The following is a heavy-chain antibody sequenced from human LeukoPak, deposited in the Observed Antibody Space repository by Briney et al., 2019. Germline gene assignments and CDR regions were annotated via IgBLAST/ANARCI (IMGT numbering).Heavy chain of an antibody. J-gene: IGHJ6*03. Sequence: SVKVSCKASGGTFSSYAISWVRQAPGQGLEWMGRIIPIFGTANYAQKFEGRVTNTADNSPSTAYMELSSLRSEDTAVYYCARVSRLGCSSTSCYDYYYYYMDVWGKGTTVTVSS. V-gene: IGHV1-69*06. D-gene: IGHD2-2*01. CDR2: IIPIFGTA. CDR1: GGTFSSYA. CDR3: ARVSRLGCSSTSCYDYYYYYMDV.